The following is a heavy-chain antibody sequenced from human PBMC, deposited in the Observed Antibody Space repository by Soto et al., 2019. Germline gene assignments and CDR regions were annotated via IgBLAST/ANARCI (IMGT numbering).Heavy chain of an antibody. Sequence: QVQLQQWGAGLLKPSETLSLTCAVYGGSFSCYYWTWIRQPPGTGLEWIGEINHSGSTNYNPSLKSRVTISVDTSTNPSSLKLTSVNAADTAVYYCARDKITGVFDYWGQGTLVTVSS. J-gene: IGHJ4*02. D-gene: IGHD2-8*02. CDR2: INHSGST. CDR3: ARDKITGVFDY. CDR1: GGSFSCYY. V-gene: IGHV4-34*01.